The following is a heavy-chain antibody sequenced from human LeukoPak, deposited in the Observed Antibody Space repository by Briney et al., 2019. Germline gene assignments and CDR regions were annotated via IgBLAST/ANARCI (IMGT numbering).Heavy chain of an antibody. Sequence: PSETLSLTCTVSGDSISSSSSYWGWIRQPPGKGLEWIGSIYYSGNTYYNTSLKSRVTISVDTSKNQFSLKLNSVTAADTAVYFCARVSSWSYYYYMDVWGKGTTVTVSS. CDR3: ARVSSWSYYYYMDV. V-gene: IGHV4-39*01. D-gene: IGHD6-13*01. J-gene: IGHJ6*03. CDR1: GDSISSSSSY. CDR2: IYYSGNT.